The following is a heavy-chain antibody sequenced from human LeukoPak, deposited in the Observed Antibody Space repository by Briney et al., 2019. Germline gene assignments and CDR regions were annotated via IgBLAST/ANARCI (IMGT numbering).Heavy chain of an antibody. V-gene: IGHV3-21*01. J-gene: IGHJ4*02. CDR1: GFTFSSYS. Sequence: GGSLRLSCAASGFTFSSYSMNWVRQAPGKGLEWVSSISSSSSYIYYADSVKGRFTISRDNAKSSLYQQMNSLRAEDTAVYYCARLAAAGCDYWGQGTLVTVSS. CDR3: ARLAAAGCDY. D-gene: IGHD6-13*01. CDR2: ISSSSSYI.